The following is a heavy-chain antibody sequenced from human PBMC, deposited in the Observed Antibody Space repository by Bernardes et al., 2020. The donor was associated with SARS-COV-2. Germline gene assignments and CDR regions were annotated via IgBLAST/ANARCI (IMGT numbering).Heavy chain of an antibody. V-gene: IGHV3-74*01. CDR3: ARATSTNYGKFDY. D-gene: IGHD2-8*01. CDR2: IRTDGGTT. J-gene: IGHJ4*02. Sequence: GGSLRLSCAASGFTFNTYWMHWVRHAPGKGLVCVSRIRTDGGTTNYADSVKGRFTISRDNAKNTLYLQMNSLRADDTAFYYCARATSTNYGKFDYWGQGTLVTVSS. CDR1: GFTFNTYW.